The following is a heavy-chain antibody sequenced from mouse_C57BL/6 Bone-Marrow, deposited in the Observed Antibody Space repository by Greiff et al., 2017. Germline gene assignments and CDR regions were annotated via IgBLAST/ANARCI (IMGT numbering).Heavy chain of an antibody. CDR2: IHPNSGST. Sequence: QVQLQQPGAELVKPGASVKLSCKASGYTFTSYWMHWVKQRPGQGLEWIGMIHPNSGSTNYNEKFKSKDTLTVDNSSSTAYMQLSSLTSEDSAVYYCAREGSSGYWFAYWGQGTLVTVSA. CDR1: GYTFTSYW. CDR3: AREGSSGYWFAY. J-gene: IGHJ3*01. D-gene: IGHD3-2*02. V-gene: IGHV1-64*01.